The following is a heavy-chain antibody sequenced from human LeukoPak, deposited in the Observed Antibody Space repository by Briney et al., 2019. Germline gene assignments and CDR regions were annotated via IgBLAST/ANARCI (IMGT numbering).Heavy chain of an antibody. CDR3: AREEGPYFDC. CDR2: LNWNGDHT. CDR1: GFTFSSYS. V-gene: IGHV3-20*04. Sequence: GGSLRLSCAASGFTFSSYSMNWVRQPPGKGLEWVSALNWNGDHTGYADSVKGRFTISRDNAKKSLYLQMNSLTAEDTAFYYCAREEGPYFDCWGQGTLVTVSS. J-gene: IGHJ4*02.